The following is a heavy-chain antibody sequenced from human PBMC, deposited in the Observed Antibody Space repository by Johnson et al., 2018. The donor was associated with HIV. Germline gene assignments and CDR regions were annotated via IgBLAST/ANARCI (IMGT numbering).Heavy chain of an antibody. J-gene: IGHJ3*02. V-gene: IGHV3-48*04. Sequence: VPLVESGGGLVQPGGSLRLSCAASGFTFSSYAMSWVRQAPGTGLEWVSSISSSGSTIYYADSVKGRFTISRENTKNSLYLQMNSMRAEDTAVYYCAREEVTIFGVAYDAFDIWGQGTMVTVSS. CDR3: AREEVTIFGVAYDAFDI. D-gene: IGHD3-3*01. CDR1: GFTFSSYA. CDR2: ISSSGSTI.